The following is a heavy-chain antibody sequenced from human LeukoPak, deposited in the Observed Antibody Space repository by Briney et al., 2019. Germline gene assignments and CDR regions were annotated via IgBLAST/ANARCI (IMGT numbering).Heavy chain of an antibody. CDR2: IDAGNGNT. D-gene: IGHD2-15*01. CDR3: ARDQGYCSGGSCYYFDY. Sequence: ASVKVSCKASGYTFTSYAMHWVRQAPGQRLEWMGWIDAGNGNTKYSQKFQGRVTITRDTSASTAYMELSSLRSEDTAVYYCARDQGYCSGGSCYYFDYWGQGTLVTVSS. V-gene: IGHV1-3*01. J-gene: IGHJ4*02. CDR1: GYTFTSYA.